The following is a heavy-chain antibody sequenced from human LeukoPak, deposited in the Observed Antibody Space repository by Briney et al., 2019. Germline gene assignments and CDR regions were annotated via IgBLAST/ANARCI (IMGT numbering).Heavy chain of an antibody. CDR2: INHSGST. Sequence: SETLSLTCAVYGGSFSGYYWSWIRQPPGKGLEWIGEINHSGSTNYNPSIKSRVTISVDTSKNQLSLKLSSVTAADTAVYYCARDSFHYDILTGYYNGPFDYWGQGTLVTVSS. CDR3: ARDSFHYDILTGYYNGPFDY. CDR1: GGSFSGYY. J-gene: IGHJ4*02. D-gene: IGHD3-9*01. V-gene: IGHV4-34*01.